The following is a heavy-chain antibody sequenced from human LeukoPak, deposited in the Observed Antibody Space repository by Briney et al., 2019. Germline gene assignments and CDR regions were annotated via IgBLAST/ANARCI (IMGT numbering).Heavy chain of an antibody. J-gene: IGHJ4*02. CDR1: GFTVSSNY. CDR2: IFSGGST. V-gene: IGHV3-53*01. Sequence: PGGSLRLSCAASGFTVSSNYMSWVRQAPGKGLGWVSVIFSGGSTYYADSVKGRFTISGDNSKNTLYLQMNSLRVEDTAVYYCARGGDGYNILFDYWGQGTLVTVSS. D-gene: IGHD5-24*01. CDR3: ARGGDGYNILFDY.